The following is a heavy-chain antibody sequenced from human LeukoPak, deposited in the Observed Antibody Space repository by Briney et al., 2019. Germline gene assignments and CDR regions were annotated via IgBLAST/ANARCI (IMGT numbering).Heavy chain of an antibody. Sequence: ASVKVSCKASGYTFTSYYMHWVRQAPGQGLEWMGIINPSGGSTSYAQKFQGRVTMTRDTSTSTVYMELSSLGSEDTAVYYCAREVGYCSGGSCYHLYFDYWGQGTLVTVSS. CDR3: AREVGYCSGGSCYHLYFDY. CDR1: GYTFTSYY. CDR2: INPSGGST. D-gene: IGHD2-15*01. J-gene: IGHJ4*02. V-gene: IGHV1-46*01.